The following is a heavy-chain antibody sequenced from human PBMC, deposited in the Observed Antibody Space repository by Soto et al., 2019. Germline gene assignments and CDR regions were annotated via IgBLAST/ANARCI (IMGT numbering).Heavy chain of an antibody. CDR2: IYSGGST. Sequence: GGSLRLSCAASGFTVSSNYMSWVRQAPGKGLEWVSVIYSGGSTYYADSVKGRFTISRHNSKNTLYLQMNSLRAEDTAVYYCARVETGGGYCTNGVCYTDYYYYMDVWGKGTTVTVSS. CDR1: GFTVSSNY. J-gene: IGHJ6*03. CDR3: ARVETGGGYCTNGVCYTDYYYYMDV. D-gene: IGHD2-8*01. V-gene: IGHV3-53*01.